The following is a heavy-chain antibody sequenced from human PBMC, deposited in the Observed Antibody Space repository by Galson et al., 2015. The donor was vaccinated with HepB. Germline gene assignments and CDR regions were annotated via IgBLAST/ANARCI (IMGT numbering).Heavy chain of an antibody. Sequence: SVKVSCKASGYTFSSYSITWVRQAPGQGLEWMGWISTNNRDTKYAQKFQGRVTMTADTSTSTAYMELRSLRSEDTAVHFCARGPRVLGVGATQTNSFDPWGPGTLVTVSS. J-gene: IGHJ5*02. D-gene: IGHD2-15*01. CDR1: GYTFSSYS. V-gene: IGHV1-18*01. CDR2: ISTNNRDT. CDR3: ARGPRVLGVGATQTNSFDP.